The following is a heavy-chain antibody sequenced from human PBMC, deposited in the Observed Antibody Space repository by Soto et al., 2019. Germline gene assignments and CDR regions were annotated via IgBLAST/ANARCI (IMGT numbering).Heavy chain of an antibody. CDR1: GFTFSSYS. V-gene: IGHV3-21*01. J-gene: IGHJ4*02. Sequence: GGSLRLSCAASGFTFSSYSMNWVRPAPGKGLEWVSSISSSSSYIYYADSVKGRFTISRDNAKNSLYLQMNSLRAEDTAVYYCARVGGQLVPGFDYWGQGTLVTVSS. CDR2: ISSSSSYI. D-gene: IGHD6-6*01. CDR3: ARVGGQLVPGFDY.